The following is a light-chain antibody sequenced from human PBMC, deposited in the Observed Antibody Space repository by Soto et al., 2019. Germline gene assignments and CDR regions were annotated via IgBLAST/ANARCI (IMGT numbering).Light chain of an antibody. CDR1: ESLASH. J-gene: IGKJ5*01. Sequence: DIQMTQSPSSLSASVGDRVTITCRASESLASHVRWYQQKPGKAPKLLLYAASSLQNGVPSRFRGGGSGTNFFLTISSLQPEDFATYYCQQSYSTLSITFGQGTRLEIK. V-gene: IGKV1-39*01. CDR2: AAS. CDR3: QQSYSTLSIT.